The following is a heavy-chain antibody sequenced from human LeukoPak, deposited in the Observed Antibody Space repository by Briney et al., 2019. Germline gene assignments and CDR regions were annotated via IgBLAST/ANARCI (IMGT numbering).Heavy chain of an antibody. CDR3: TPSTGYYFKGNWFDP. D-gene: IGHD3-9*01. CDR2: IKSKTDGGTT. CDR1: GFTFSNAW. Sequence: PGGSLSLSCAASGFTFSNAWMSWVRQAPGKGLEWVGRIKSKTDGGTTDYAAPVKGRFTISRDDSKDTLYLQMNSLKTEDTAVYYCTPSTGYYFKGNWFDPWGQGTLVTVSS. J-gene: IGHJ5*02. V-gene: IGHV3-15*01.